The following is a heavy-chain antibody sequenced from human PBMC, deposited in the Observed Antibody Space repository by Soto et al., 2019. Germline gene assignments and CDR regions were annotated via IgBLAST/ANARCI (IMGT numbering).Heavy chain of an antibody. J-gene: IGHJ4*02. CDR3: AKTPISYCSSTSCYRYFDY. Sequence: GGSLRLSCAASGFSSSRHWMHWIRQAPEKGLVWVSHINRDGSSTAYADSVKGRFTISRDNAKNTLYLQMDSLRADDTAVYYCAKTPISYCSSTSCYRYFDYWGRGTLVTVSS. CDR1: GFSSSRHW. CDR2: INRDGSST. D-gene: IGHD2-2*01. V-gene: IGHV3-74*01.